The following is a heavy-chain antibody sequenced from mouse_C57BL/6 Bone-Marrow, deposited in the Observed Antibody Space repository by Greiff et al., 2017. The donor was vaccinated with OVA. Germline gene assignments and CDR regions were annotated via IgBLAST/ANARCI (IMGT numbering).Heavy chain of an antibody. CDR1: GYTFTSYG. J-gene: IGHJ2*01. CDR2: IYPRSGNT. CDR3: ACYDGYYGY. D-gene: IGHD2-3*01. Sequence: VKVVESGAELARPGASVKLSCKASGYTFTSYGISWVKQRTGQGLEWIGEIYPRSGNTYYNEKFKGKATLTADKSSSTAYMELRSLTSEDSAVYFWACYDGYYGYWGQGTTLTVSS. V-gene: IGHV1-81*01.